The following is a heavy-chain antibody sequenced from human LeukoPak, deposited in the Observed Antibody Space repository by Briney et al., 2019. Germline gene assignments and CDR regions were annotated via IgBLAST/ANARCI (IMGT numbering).Heavy chain of an antibody. CDR3: AREQPYCGGDCPFDY. V-gene: IGHV3-74*01. Sequence: GGSLRLSCAASGFTFSSYWMHWVRQAPGKGLVWVSRINSDGSSTSYADSVKGRFTISRDNAKNTLYLQMNSLRAEDTAVYYCAREQPYCGGDCPFDYWGQGTLVTVSS. CDR2: INSDGSST. D-gene: IGHD2-21*02. J-gene: IGHJ4*02. CDR1: GFTFSSYW.